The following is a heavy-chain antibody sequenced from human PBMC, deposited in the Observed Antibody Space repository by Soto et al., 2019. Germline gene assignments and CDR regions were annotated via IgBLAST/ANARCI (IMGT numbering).Heavy chain of an antibody. V-gene: IGHV3-30*18. CDR2: ISYDGSNK. CDR3: AKETATTYYFDN. CDR1: GFTFSSYG. Sequence: GGSLSLSCAASGFTFSSYGMRWVRQAPGKGLEWVAVISYDGSNKYYADSVKGRFTISRDNSKNTLYLQMNSLRAEDTAVYYCAKETATTYYFDNWVQGTLVTVSS. J-gene: IGHJ4*02.